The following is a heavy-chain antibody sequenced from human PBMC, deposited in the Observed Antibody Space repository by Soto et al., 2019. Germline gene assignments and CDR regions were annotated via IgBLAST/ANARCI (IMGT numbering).Heavy chain of an antibody. J-gene: IGHJ5*02. Sequence: QVQLMQSGAEVKKPGASVKITCKPSGYTFIDYGIHWLRQAPGQSLEWMGWIHAGNGHTRYSEKLQGRVTITRDTSASTAYMELSSLTSEDTAVYYCARDRDTTTTVWFDPWGQGTLVTVSS. CDR1: GYTFIDYG. D-gene: IGHD4-17*01. CDR3: ARDRDTTTTVWFDP. CDR2: IHAGNGHT. V-gene: IGHV1-3*01.